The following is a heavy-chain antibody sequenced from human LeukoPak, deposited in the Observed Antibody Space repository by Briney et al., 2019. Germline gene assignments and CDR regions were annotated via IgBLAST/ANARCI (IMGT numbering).Heavy chain of an antibody. D-gene: IGHD1-1*01. CDR3: ATTGMNYYYYYMDV. Sequence: GASVKVSCKVSGYTLTELSMHWVRQAPGKGLEWMGGFDPEDGETIYAQKFQGRVTMTEDTSTDTAYMELSSLRSEDTAAYYCATTGMNYYYYYMDVWGKGTTVTVSS. V-gene: IGHV1-24*01. CDR2: FDPEDGET. J-gene: IGHJ6*03. CDR1: GYTLTELS.